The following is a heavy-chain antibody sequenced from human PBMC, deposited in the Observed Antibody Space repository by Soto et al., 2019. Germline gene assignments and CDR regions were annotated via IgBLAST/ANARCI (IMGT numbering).Heavy chain of an antibody. J-gene: IGHJ4*02. CDR3: AIGVVSCFDFQY. V-gene: IGHV3-23*01. CDR2: IGDSGGDT. D-gene: IGHD2-15*01. Sequence: GSLRLSCAASGFTFNNYAMSWVRQAPGKGLEWVSGIGDSGGDTYYADSVKGRFTISRDSSENTLVLQMNSLRAEDTAVYYCAIGVVSCFDFQYWGKGPLVTVSS. CDR1: GFTFNNYA.